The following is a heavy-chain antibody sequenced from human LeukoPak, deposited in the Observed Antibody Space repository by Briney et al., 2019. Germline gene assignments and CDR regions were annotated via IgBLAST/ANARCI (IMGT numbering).Heavy chain of an antibody. D-gene: IGHD4-17*01. J-gene: IGHJ4*02. Sequence: SETLSLTCTVSGGSISSYFWTWIRQPPGKGLEWIGYIYYRGSTNYNPSLKSRVTFSVDTSKNQFSLKLNSVTAADTAVYYCARGGDYGDLRYFDYWGQGTLVTVSS. V-gene: IGHV4-59*01. CDR2: IYYRGST. CDR1: GGSISSYF. CDR3: ARGGDYGDLRYFDY.